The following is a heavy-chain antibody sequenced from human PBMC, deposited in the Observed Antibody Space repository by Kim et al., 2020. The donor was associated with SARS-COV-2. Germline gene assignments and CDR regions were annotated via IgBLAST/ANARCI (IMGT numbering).Heavy chain of an antibody. Sequence: GRFTITTDNAKNSLYLQMNSLRAEDTAVYYCAREGLGYCSRTSCDRAFDIWGQGTMVTVSS. V-gene: IGHV3-7*04. J-gene: IGHJ3*02. D-gene: IGHD2-2*01. CDR3: AREGLGYCSRTSCDRAFDI.